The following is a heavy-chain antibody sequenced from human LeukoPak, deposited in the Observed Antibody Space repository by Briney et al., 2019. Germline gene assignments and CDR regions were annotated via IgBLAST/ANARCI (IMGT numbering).Heavy chain of an antibody. V-gene: IGHV3-7*01. CDR3: ARVLGPRPDY. D-gene: IGHD2-8*02. Sequence: GGSLRLSCAASGFTFSNNWMTWVRQAPGKGLEWVASVKKDASEKYYVDSVKGRFTISRDNAKNSLYLQMNSLRAEDTAVYYCARVLGPRPDYWGQGTLVTVSS. CDR2: VKKDASEK. J-gene: IGHJ4*02. CDR1: GFTFSNNW.